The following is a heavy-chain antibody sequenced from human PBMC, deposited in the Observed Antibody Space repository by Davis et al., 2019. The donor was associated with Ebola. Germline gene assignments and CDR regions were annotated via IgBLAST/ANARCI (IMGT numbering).Heavy chain of an antibody. D-gene: IGHD3-16*01. Sequence: SVKVSCKASGGTFSSYAISWVRQAPGQGLEWMGGIIPIFGTANYAQKFQGRVTITADESTSTAYMELSSLRSEDTAVYYCARSRGPYDYVWGSSYDYWGQGTLVTVSS. CDR2: IIPIFGTA. J-gene: IGHJ4*02. CDR3: ARSRGPYDYVWGSSYDY. CDR1: GGTFSSYA. V-gene: IGHV1-69*13.